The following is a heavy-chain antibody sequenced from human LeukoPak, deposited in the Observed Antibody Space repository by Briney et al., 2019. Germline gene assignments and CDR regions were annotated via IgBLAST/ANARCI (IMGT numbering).Heavy chain of an antibody. V-gene: IGHV4-34*01. CDR1: GGSFSGYY. CDR3: ARLHWEGGYAPFDY. J-gene: IGHJ4*02. D-gene: IGHD5-12*01. Sequence: PSETLSLTCAVYGGSFSGYYWSWIRQPPGKGLEWIGEINHSGSTNYNPSLKSRVTISVDTSKNQFSLKLSSVTAADTAVYYCARLHWEGGYAPFDYWGQGTLVTVSS. CDR2: INHSGST.